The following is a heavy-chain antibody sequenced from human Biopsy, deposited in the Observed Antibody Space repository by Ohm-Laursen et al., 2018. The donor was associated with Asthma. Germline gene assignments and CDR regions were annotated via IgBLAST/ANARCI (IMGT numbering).Heavy chain of an antibody. J-gene: IGHJ4*02. CDR3: ARHWNWGSFFDY. D-gene: IGHD7-27*01. Sequence: SETLSLTCIVSGGSMSSSSYSWGWIRQPPGKGLEWIGSISYTENTDIPSLRSRITLSVDTSKNNFPLKLTSVTAADTAVFYCARHWNWGSFFDYWGQGMLVTVSS. CDR2: ISYTENT. CDR1: GGSMSSSSYS. V-gene: IGHV4-39*01.